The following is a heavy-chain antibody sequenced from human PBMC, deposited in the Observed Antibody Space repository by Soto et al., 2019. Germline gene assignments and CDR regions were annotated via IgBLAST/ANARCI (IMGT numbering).Heavy chain of an antibody. CDR2: ISQSGNT. CDR1: SGSFSGYY. CDR3: ARAPKVSGSSQTRPDF. Sequence: DTLSLTCSIYSGSFSGYYWSWIRQPPGKGLEWIGEISQSGNTNYSPSLKSRVSISIDTSKKQFSLNLASVSAADTAVYYCARAPKVSGSSQTRPDFWGQGTLVTVSS. J-gene: IGHJ4*02. D-gene: IGHD6-6*01. V-gene: IGHV4-34*01.